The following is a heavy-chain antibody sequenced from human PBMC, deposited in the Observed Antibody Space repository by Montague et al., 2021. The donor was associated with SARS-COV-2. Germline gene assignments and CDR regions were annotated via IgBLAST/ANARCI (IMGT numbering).Heavy chain of an antibody. Sequence: SLRLSCAASGFTFGDYGMSWVRQAPGKGLEWVSGINWSGGSTGYADSVKGRFTISRDNAKNSLYLQMNSLRAEDTALYYCASLLLWFGDVYGMDVWGQGTTVTVSS. D-gene: IGHD3-10*01. J-gene: IGHJ6*02. CDR2: INWSGGST. V-gene: IGHV3-20*04. CDR3: ASLLLWFGDVYGMDV. CDR1: GFTFGDYG.